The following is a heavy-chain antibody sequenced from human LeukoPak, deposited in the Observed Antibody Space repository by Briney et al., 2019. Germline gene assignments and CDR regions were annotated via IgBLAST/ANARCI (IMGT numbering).Heavy chain of an antibody. V-gene: IGHV3-21*01. J-gene: IGHJ4*02. CDR2: ISSSGNYI. CDR1: GFTFSTYN. CDR3: ARGGTTVRGVWAFDY. Sequence: GGSLRLSCAASGFTFSTYNMNWVRQAPGKGLEWVSSISSSGNYINYADSVKGRFTISRDNAKNSLYLQMNSLRAEDTAVYYCARGGTTVRGVWAFDYWGQGTLVTVSS. D-gene: IGHD3-10*01.